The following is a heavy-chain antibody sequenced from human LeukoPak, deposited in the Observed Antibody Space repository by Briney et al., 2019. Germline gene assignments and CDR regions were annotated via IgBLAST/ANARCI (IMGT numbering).Heavy chain of an antibody. CDR2: ISGRGSTT. J-gene: IGHJ4*02. Sequence: GGSLRLSCAASGFTFSTYVMSWVRQAPGKGLEWVSAISGRGSTTYYADSVKGRFTISRDNSKNTLYLQMNSLRAEDTAVYYCAKEESRWGIAVAASFDYWGQGTLVTVPS. V-gene: IGHV3-23*01. CDR1: GFTFSTYV. D-gene: IGHD6-19*01. CDR3: AKEESRWGIAVAASFDY.